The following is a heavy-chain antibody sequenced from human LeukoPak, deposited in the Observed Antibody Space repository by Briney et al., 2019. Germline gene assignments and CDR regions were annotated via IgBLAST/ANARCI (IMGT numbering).Heavy chain of an antibody. D-gene: IGHD6-13*01. CDR2: INHSGST. V-gene: IGHV4-34*01. J-gene: IGHJ5*02. Sequence: PSETLSLTCAVYGGSFSGYYWSWLRQPPGKGLEWIGEINHSGSTNYNPSLKSRVTISVDTSKNQFSLKLSSVTAADTAVYYCARGTIIAAAGRVWFDPWGQGTLVTVSS. CDR1: GGSFSGYY. CDR3: ARGTIIAAAGRVWFDP.